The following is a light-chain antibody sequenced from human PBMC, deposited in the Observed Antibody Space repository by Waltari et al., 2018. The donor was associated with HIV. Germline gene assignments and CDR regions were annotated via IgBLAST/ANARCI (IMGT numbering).Light chain of an antibody. CDR1: QDNSKS. CDR3: QQYFAVPLT. Sequence: DIQMTQSPSSLSASIGDTVLIPCRASQDNSKSISWFQQQPGKVPKLLVHGAFILQRGVPSRFSGSGSGTDYTLTITGLQAEDFATYFCQQYFAVPLTFGGGTRVDIK. J-gene: IGKJ4*01. CDR2: GAF. V-gene: IGKV1-NL1*01.